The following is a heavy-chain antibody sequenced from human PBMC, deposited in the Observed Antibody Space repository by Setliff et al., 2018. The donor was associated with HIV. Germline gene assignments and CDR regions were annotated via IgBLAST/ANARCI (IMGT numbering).Heavy chain of an antibody. D-gene: IGHD7-27*01. J-gene: IGHJ4*02. CDR1: GGSISSYY. V-gene: IGHV4-59*01. Sequence: SETLSLTCTVSGGSISSYYWSWIRQPPGKGLEWIGYIYYSGSTNYNPSLKSRVTISVDTSKNQFSLKLSSVTAADTAVYYCARQVGNKLLFDYWGQGTLVTVSS. CDR2: IYYSGST. CDR3: ARQVGNKLLFDY.